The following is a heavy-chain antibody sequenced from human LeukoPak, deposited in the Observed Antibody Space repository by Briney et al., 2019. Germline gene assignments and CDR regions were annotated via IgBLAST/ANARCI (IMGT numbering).Heavy chain of an antibody. Sequence: PGGSLRLSCAASGFTFSSYAMSWVRQAPGKGLEWVSGISGSGGSPYYADSVKGRFTISRDNSKNTLYLQMNSLRAEDAAVYYCAKVTYPTYYYGSGSYYPPDYWGQGALVTVSS. CDR2: ISGSGGSP. D-gene: IGHD3-10*01. V-gene: IGHV3-23*01. J-gene: IGHJ4*02. CDR1: GFTFSSYA. CDR3: AKVTYPTYYYGSGSYYPPDY.